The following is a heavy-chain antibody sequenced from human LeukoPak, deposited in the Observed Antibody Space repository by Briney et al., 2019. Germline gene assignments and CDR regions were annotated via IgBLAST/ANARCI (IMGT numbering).Heavy chain of an antibody. V-gene: IGHV3-23*01. D-gene: IGHD1-26*01. CDR2: ISGGGGST. J-gene: IGHJ4*02. CDR1: GFTFTSYS. Sequence: PGGSLRLSCAASGFTFTSYSMNWVRQAPGKGLEWVSTISGGGGSTYYADSVKGRFPNSRDNSKTTLYLQVNSLRAEDTAVYYCAKGGKWDVTPFDYWGQGTLVTVSS. CDR3: AKGGKWDVTPFDY.